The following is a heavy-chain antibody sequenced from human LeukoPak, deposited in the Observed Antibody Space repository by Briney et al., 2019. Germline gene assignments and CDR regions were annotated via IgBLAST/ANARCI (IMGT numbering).Heavy chain of an antibody. CDR1: GFTLSAYA. D-gene: IGHD6-13*01. V-gene: IGHV3-30*18. J-gene: IGHJ4*02. CDR3: AKEGLGSSWYPNYFDY. Sequence: GRSLRLSCAASGFTLSAYAMHWVRQAPGKGLEWVALISYDGSNKYYAGFVKGRFTISRDSSKNTLYLQVNSLRAEDTAVYYCAKEGLGSSWYPNYFDYWGQGTLVTVSS. CDR2: ISYDGSNK.